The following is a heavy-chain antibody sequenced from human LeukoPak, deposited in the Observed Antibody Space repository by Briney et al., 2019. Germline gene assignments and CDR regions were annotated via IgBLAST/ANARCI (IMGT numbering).Heavy chain of an antibody. J-gene: IGHJ4*02. V-gene: IGHV1-18*01. CDR1: GYTFTSYG. CDR2: ISAYNGNT. CDR3: ARGSYYDSSGYSGY. Sequence: ASVTVSCTASGYTFTSYGISWVRQAPGQGLEWMGWISAYNGNTNYAQKLQGRVTMTADTSTSTAYMELRSLRSDDTAVYYCARGSYYDSSGYSGYWGQGTLVTVSS. D-gene: IGHD3-22*01.